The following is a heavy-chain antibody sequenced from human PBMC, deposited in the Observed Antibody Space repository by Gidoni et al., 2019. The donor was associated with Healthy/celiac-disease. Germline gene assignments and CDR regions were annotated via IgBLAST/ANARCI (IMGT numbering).Heavy chain of an antibody. V-gene: IGHV2-26*01. CDR3: ARMSGSSWYYYYGMDV. CDR2: IFSNDEK. J-gene: IGHJ6*04. Sequence: QVTLKESGPVLVKPTETLTLTCTVSGFSLSNARMGVSWIRQPPGKALEWLAHIFSNDEKSYSTSLKSRLTISKDTSKSQVVLTMTNMDPVDTATYYGARMSGSSWYYYYGMDVWGKGTTVTVSS. CDR1: GFSLSNARMG. D-gene: IGHD6-13*01.